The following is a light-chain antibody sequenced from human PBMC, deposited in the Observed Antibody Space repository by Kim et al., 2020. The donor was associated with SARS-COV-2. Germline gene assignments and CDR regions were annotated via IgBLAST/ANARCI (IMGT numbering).Light chain of an antibody. CDR3: QVWDTSSDYQYV. CDR2: FES. V-gene: IGLV3-21*04. CDR1: NIGSNS. Sequence: PGRTARITGGGDNIGSNSVNWKQKKSGQAPVLVMYFESDRHAEIPERFSASKSGNTATLTINKVEAGDEADYYCQVWDTSSDYQYVFGTGTKVTVL. J-gene: IGLJ1*01.